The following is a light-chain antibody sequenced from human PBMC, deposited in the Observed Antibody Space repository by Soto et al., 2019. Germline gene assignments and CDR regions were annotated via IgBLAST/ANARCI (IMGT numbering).Light chain of an antibody. CDR1: QSVRSSS. J-gene: IGKJ2*01. CDR3: QQYGISPPYT. V-gene: IGKV3-20*01. Sequence: EIVLTQSPGSLSLSPGERATLSCRASQSVRSSSLAWYQQKPGQAPRLLIYGASTRATGIPDRFSGSRSGTDFTLTISRLEPEDCAVYYCQQYGISPPYTFGQGTKLEIK. CDR2: GAS.